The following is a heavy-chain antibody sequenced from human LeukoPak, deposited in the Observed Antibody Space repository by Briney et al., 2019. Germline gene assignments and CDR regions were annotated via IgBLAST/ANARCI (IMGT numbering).Heavy chain of an antibody. V-gene: IGHV3-23*01. D-gene: IGHD3-22*01. CDR2: ISGSGGST. J-gene: IGHJ3*02. Sequence: PGRSLRLSCAASGFTFSSYAMSWVRQAPGKGLEWVSTISGSGGSTYYADSVKGRFTISRDNSKNTLYLQMNSLRAEDTAVYYCAKVAGRIVVVEEYDAFDIWGQGTMVTVSS. CDR3: AKVAGRIVVVEEYDAFDI. CDR1: GFTFSSYA.